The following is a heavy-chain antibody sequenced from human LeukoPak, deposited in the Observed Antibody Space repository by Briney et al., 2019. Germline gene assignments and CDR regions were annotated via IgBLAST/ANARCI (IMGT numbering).Heavy chain of an antibody. Sequence: PGGSLRLSCAASGFTFSSYAMSWVRQAPGKGLEWVSAISGSGGSTYYADSVKGRFTISRDNSKNTLFLQMNSLRAEDTAVYYCAKHVEDCSSTSCYGSPFDYWDQGALVTVSS. CDR1: GFTFSSYA. CDR3: AKHVEDCSSTSCYGSPFDY. J-gene: IGHJ4*02. V-gene: IGHV3-23*01. D-gene: IGHD2-2*01. CDR2: ISGSGGST.